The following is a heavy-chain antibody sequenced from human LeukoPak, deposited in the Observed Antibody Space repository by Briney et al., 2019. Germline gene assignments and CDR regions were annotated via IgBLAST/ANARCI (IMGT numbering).Heavy chain of an antibody. CDR1: GDSVSSNSAA. V-gene: IGHV6-1*01. CDR3: ARDIVAEAGYFDY. J-gene: IGHJ4*03. CDR2: TYYRSKWYN. Sequence: SLTLCLTCAISGDSVSSNSAAWNWSRQSPSRGLEWLGKTYYRSKWYNDYAVSVKSRITINPDTSKNQFSLQLNSVTPEDTAVYYCARDIVAEAGYFDYWGQGTLGTVSS. D-gene: IGHD2-15*01.